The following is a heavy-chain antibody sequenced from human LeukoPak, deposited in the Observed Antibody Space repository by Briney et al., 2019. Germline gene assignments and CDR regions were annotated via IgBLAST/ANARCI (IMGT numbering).Heavy chain of an antibody. CDR1: GGSISSYY. J-gene: IGHJ5*02. CDR3: ARDNRYSSGWYPRDWFDP. V-gene: IGHV4-59*01. Sequence: SETLSPTCTVSGGSISSYYWSWIRQPPGKGLEWIGYIYYSGSTNYNPSLKSRVTISVDTSKNQFSLKLSSVTAADTAVYYCARDNRYSSGWYPRDWFDPWGQGTLVTVSS. CDR2: IYYSGST. D-gene: IGHD6-19*01.